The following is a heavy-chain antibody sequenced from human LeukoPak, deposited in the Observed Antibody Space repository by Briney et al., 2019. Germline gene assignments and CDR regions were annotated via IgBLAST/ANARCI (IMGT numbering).Heavy chain of an antibody. V-gene: IGHV4-59*01. CDR3: ARDRRQWLRGPFDP. CDR2: IYSGST. Sequence: SETLSLTCAVDGGSFSGYYWSWLRQPPGKGLEWIGYIYSGSTNYNPSLKSRVTISVDTSKNQFSLKLRSVTAADTAVYYCARDRRQWLRGPFDPWGQGTLVTVSS. D-gene: IGHD6-19*01. J-gene: IGHJ5*02. CDR1: GGSFSGYY.